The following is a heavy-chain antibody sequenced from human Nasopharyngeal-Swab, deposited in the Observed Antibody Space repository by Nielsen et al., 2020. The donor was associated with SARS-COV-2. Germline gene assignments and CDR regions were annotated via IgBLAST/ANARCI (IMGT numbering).Heavy chain of an antibody. CDR1: GFTFDDYG. D-gene: IGHD3-22*01. J-gene: IGHJ3*02. CDR2: INWNGGST. V-gene: IGHV3-20*01. CDR3: PKHCPAYYYDSSGPGRAAFDI. Sequence: GESLKISCAASGFTFDDYGMSWVRQAPGKGLEWVSGINWNGGSTGYADSVKGRFTISRDNAKNSLYLQMNSLRAEDTALYQHPKHCPAYYYDSSGPGRAAFDIWGQGTMVTVSS.